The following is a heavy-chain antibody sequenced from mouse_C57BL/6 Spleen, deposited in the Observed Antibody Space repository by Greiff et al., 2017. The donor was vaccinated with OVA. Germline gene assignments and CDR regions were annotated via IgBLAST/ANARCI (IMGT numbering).Heavy chain of an antibody. Sequence: QVQLQQPGAELVKPGASVKMSCKASGYTFTSYWITWVKQRPGQGLEWIGDIYPGSGSTNYNEKFKSKATLTVDTSSSTAYMQLSSLTSEDSAVYYCAKGRGDTYDLDYWGQGTTLTVSS. V-gene: IGHV1-55*01. J-gene: IGHJ2*01. D-gene: IGHD2-13*01. CDR2: IYPGSGST. CDR3: AKGRGDTYDLDY. CDR1: GYTFTSYW.